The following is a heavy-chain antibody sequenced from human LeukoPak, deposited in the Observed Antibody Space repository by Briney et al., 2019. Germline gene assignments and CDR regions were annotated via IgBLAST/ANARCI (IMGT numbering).Heavy chain of an antibody. CDR1: GFTFSTCG. V-gene: IGHV3-30*02. CDR2: IRYGGSDI. J-gene: IGHJ6*03. Sequence: QPGGSLRLSCAASGFTFSTCGMHWVRQARGKGLEWVSFIRYGGSDIYYGDSVKGRFTISRDNSKNTLYLQMNSLRGEDTAVYYCAKEPYSSVYYFYYMDVWGKGTTVTVSS. D-gene: IGHD6-25*01. CDR3: AKEPYSSVYYFYYMDV.